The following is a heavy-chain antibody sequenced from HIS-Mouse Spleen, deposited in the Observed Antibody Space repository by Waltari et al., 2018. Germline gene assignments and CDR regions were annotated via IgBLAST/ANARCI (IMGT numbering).Heavy chain of an antibody. CDR2: IYYSGST. D-gene: IGHD7-27*01. CDR1: GGSISSSSYY. CDR3: AREELTGDYYYYYGMDV. Sequence: GPGLVKPSETLSLTCTVSGGSISSSSYYWGWIRQPPGKGLEWIGSIYYSGSTYYNPSLKSRVTISVDTSKNQFSLKLSSVTDAETAVYYCAREELTGDYYYYYGMDVWGQGTTVTVSS. J-gene: IGHJ6*02. V-gene: IGHV4-39*02.